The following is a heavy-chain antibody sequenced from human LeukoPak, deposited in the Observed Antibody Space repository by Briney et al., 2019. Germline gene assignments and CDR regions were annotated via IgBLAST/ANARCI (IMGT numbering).Heavy chain of an antibody. Sequence: PSETLSLTCAVYGGSLSGYSWTWIRQPPGKGLEWIGEINHSGGTSYNASLTSRVTISADTSQNQFSLKLRSVTAADTAVYYCARVYVTVVRGSWFGPWGQGTLVTVSS. CDR3: ARVYVTVVRGSWFGP. V-gene: IGHV4-34*01. J-gene: IGHJ5*02. D-gene: IGHD3-10*01. CDR2: INHSGGT. CDR1: GGSLSGYS.